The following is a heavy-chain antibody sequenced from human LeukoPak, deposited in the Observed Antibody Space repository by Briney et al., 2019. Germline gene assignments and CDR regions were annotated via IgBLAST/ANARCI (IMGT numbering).Heavy chain of an antibody. D-gene: IGHD3-10*01. CDR2: MNPNSGNT. CDR1: GYTFTSYT. J-gene: IGHJ4*02. CDR3: ARESGLYGSGSRY. V-gene: IGHV1-8*02. Sequence: ASVKVSCKASGYTFTSYTLHWVRQAPGQRLEWMGWMNPNSGNTGYAQKFQGRVTMTRTTSINTAYMELSSLRSDDTAVYYCARESGLYGSGSRYWGQGTLVTVSS.